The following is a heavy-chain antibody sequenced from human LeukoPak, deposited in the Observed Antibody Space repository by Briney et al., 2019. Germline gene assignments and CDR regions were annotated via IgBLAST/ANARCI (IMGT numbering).Heavy chain of an antibody. D-gene: IGHD6-19*01. V-gene: IGHV1-69*05. J-gene: IGHJ4*02. CDR2: IIPIFGTA. CDR1: GGTFSSNA. CDR3: ARDRGASSGPLDY. Sequence: ASVKVSCKASGGTFSSNAISWVRQAPGQGLEWMGRIIPIFGTANYAQKSQGRVTITTDESTSTAYMELSSLRSEDTAVYYCARDRGASSGPLDYWGQGTLVTVSS.